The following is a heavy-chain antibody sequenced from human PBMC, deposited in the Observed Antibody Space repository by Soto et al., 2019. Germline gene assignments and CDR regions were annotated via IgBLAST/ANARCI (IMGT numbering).Heavy chain of an antibody. D-gene: IGHD3-16*01. CDR1: GGSFSGYY. V-gene: IGHV4-34*01. Sequence: QVQLQQWGAGLLKPSETLSLTCAVYGGSFSGYYWSWIRQPPGKGLEWIGEINHSGSTHYNPSLKGRVTISVDTSKNQFSLKLSSVTAADTAVYYCATRRGTPRRFDYWGQGTLVTVSS. J-gene: IGHJ4*02. CDR2: INHSGST. CDR3: ATRRGTPRRFDY.